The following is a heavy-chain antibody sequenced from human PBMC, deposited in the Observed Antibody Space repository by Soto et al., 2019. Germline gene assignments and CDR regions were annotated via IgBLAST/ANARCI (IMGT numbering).Heavy chain of an antibody. CDR3: ARSFYYYDSSGDAFDI. Sequence: ASVKVSCKASGYTFTSYGISWVRQAPGQGLEWMGWISAYNGSTNYAQKLQGRVTMTTDTSTSTAYMELRSLRSDDTAVYYCARSFYYYDSSGDAFDIWGQGTMVNVS. D-gene: IGHD3-22*01. CDR2: ISAYNGST. V-gene: IGHV1-18*01. J-gene: IGHJ3*02. CDR1: GYTFTSYG.